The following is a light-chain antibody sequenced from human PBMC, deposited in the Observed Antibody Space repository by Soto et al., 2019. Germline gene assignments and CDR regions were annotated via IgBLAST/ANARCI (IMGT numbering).Light chain of an antibody. V-gene: IGKV1-9*01. J-gene: IGKJ5*01. CDR2: GAS. Sequence: IQLTQSPSSLSASVGYIVTITCRASQCISNYLAWYHQKPGKAPKIVIYGASSLQGGVPSRFSGSGSGTDFTLTISSLQPEDFATYYCQQLNSYPITFGQGTRLEIK. CDR1: QCISNY. CDR3: QQLNSYPIT.